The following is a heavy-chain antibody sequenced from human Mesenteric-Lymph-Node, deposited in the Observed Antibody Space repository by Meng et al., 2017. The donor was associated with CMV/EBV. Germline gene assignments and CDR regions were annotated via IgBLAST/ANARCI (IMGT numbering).Heavy chain of an antibody. CDR1: GGSVSSGSHY. CDR3: ARLDYDGYYYYGMDV. Sequence: SETLSLTCTVSGGSVSSGSHYWSWIRQPPGKGLEWIGYLYYSGSTNYNPSLESRVTISADTSKNQLSLKLRSVTGADTAVYYCARLDYDGYYYYGMDVWGQGTTVTVSS. CDR2: LYYSGST. J-gene: IGHJ6*02. V-gene: IGHV4-61*01. D-gene: IGHD3-3*01.